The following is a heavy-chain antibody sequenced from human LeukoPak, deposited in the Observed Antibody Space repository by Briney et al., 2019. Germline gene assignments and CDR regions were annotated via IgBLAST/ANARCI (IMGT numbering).Heavy chain of an antibody. V-gene: IGHV4-34*01. CDR3: AREISPADSSSAFDY. D-gene: IGHD6-6*01. J-gene: IGHJ4*02. Sequence: PSETLSLTCAVYGGSFSGYYWSWIRQPPGKGLEWIGEINHSGSTNYNPSLKSRVTISVDTSKNQFSLKLSSVTAADTAAYYCAREISPADSSSAFDYWGQGTLVTVSS. CDR1: GGSFSGYY. CDR2: INHSGST.